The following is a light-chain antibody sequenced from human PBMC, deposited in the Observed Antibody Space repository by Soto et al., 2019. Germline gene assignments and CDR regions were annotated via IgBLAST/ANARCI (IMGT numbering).Light chain of an antibody. CDR2: WAS. J-gene: IGKJ1*01. Sequence: DIVLTQSPDSLAVSLGERATINCKSSQSVFYSSNNRNYLGWYQQKPGLPPKLLIYWASTRESGVPDRFSGSGSGTDFTLTISSLQAEDVAVYYCQQYYTTPTWTFDQGTKVEIK. CDR3: QQYYTTPTWT. V-gene: IGKV4-1*01. CDR1: QSVFYSSNNRNY.